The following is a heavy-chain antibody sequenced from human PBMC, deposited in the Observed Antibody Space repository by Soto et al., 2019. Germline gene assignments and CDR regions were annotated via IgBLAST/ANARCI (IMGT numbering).Heavy chain of an antibody. CDR2: IVVGSCNT. J-gene: IGHJ6*02. CDR3: AADSIHSSGYGPYYYYGMDV. V-gene: IGHV1-58*01. D-gene: IGHD6-19*01. CDR1: GFTFTSSA. Sequence: SVKVSCKASGFTFTSSAVQWVRQARGQRLEWIGWIVVGSCNTNYAQKFQERGTITRDMSTSTAYMELSSLRSEDTAVYYCAADSIHSSGYGPYYYYGMDVWGQGTTVTVSS.